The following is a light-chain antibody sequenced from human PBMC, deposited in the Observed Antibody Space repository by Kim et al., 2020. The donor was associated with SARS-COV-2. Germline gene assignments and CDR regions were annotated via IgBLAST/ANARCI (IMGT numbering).Light chain of an antibody. J-gene: IGKJ5*01. CDR2: GSS. V-gene: IGKV3-20*01. CDR3: QQYGRSPIT. CDR1: HSVASGN. Sequence: SAGERATLSCRASHSVASGNVAWYQQKPGQSPRLLIYGSSSRATGIPDRFSGTGSGTDFTLTITRLEPEDFAVYYCQQYGRSPITFGQGTRLEIK.